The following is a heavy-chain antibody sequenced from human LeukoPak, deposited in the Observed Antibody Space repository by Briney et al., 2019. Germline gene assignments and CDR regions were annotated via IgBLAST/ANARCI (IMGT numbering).Heavy chain of an antibody. CDR2: IYPGDSDT. D-gene: IGHD1-26*01. CDR1: GYSFTSYW. V-gene: IGHV5-51*01. CDR3: ARQGELRRDFDY. Sequence: SGESLKISCKGSGYSFTSYWIGWVRQMPGKGLEWMGIIYPGDSDTRYSPSFQGQVTISAEESSSTAYLQWSSLKASDTAMYYCARQGELRRDFDYWGQGTLVTVSS. J-gene: IGHJ4*02.